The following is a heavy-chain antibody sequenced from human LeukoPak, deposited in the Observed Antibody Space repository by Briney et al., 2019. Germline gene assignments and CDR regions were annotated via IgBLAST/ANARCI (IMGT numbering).Heavy chain of an antibody. V-gene: IGHV3-21*01. CDR1: GFTFSSYA. CDR3: ARDLAYDYVSMWYFDY. CDR2: ISSSSSYI. Sequence: PGGSLRLSYAASGFTFSSYAMSWVRQAPGKGLEWVSSISSSSSYIYYADSVKGRFTISRDNAKNSLYLQMNSLRAEDTAVYYCARDLAYDYVSMWYFDYWGQGTLVTVSS. J-gene: IGHJ4*02. D-gene: IGHD3-16*01.